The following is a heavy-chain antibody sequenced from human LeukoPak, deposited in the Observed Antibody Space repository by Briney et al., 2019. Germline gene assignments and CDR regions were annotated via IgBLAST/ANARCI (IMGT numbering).Heavy chain of an antibody. Sequence: GGSLRLSCAASGFTFSSYWMNWVRQAPGKGLEWISFVSISGGTIYYADSVKGRFRISRDNAKSSLDLEMSSLRAEDTAVYYCARAMSTFGGVRNYFDSWGQGSLVTVSS. CDR2: VSISGGTI. D-gene: IGHD3-16*01. V-gene: IGHV3-48*04. CDR3: ARAMSTFGGVRNYFDS. CDR1: GFTFSSYW. J-gene: IGHJ4*02.